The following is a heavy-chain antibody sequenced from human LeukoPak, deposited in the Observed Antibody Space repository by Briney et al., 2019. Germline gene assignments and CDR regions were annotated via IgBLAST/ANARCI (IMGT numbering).Heavy chain of an antibody. V-gene: IGHV4-59*08. CDR1: GGPVRNYY. Sequence: SETLCLTCRVSGGPVRNYYRSWIRQPPGKGLEWIGYVYYTGSTNYNPSLKSRVTMFEDKSKNQFSLRLYSVTVADTAVYYCARHYAYSSSSYCDYWGQGTLVTVSS. CDR2: VYYTGST. J-gene: IGHJ4*02. CDR3: ARHYAYSSSSYCDY. D-gene: IGHD6-6*01.